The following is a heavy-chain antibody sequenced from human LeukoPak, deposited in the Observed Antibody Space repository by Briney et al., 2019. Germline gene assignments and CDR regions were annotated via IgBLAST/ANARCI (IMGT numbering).Heavy chain of an antibody. Sequence: GGSLRLSCAASGFTFSSYAMSWVRQAPGKGLEWVSAISGSGGSTYYADSVKGRFTISRDNSKNTLYLQMNSLRAEDTAVYCCARRADHHSAFDIWGQGTMVTVSS. CDR1: GFTFSSYA. V-gene: IGHV3-23*01. CDR2: ISGSGGST. CDR3: ARRADHHSAFDI. J-gene: IGHJ3*02.